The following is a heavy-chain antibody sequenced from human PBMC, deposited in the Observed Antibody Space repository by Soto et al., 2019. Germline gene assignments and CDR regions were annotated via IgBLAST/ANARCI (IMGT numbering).Heavy chain of an antibody. D-gene: IGHD1-1*01. Sequence: QVQLVQPGAEVKRPGASVKVSCKASGYTFIDYYMHWVRQAPGQGPEWMGWINPNSDVTELAQKFQGRVTMTRDTSISTAYMELSRLKSGDTAVYYCARGPPITTTGHPEVDCWGQGTLVTVSP. CDR2: INPNSDVT. V-gene: IGHV1-2*02. J-gene: IGHJ4*02. CDR1: GYTFIDYY. CDR3: ARGPPITTTGHPEVDC.